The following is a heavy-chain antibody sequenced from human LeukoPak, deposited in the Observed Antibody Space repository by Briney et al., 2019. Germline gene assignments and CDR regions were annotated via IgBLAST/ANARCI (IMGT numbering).Heavy chain of an antibody. CDR2: ISNSSSTI. CDR3: ARGVRRFLEWVSMDV. Sequence: PGGSLRLSCAASGFNFSIYSMSWVRQAPGKGLEWVSYISNSSSTIYYADSVKGRFAISRDNAKNSLYLQMNSLRAEDTAVYYCARGVRRFLEWVSMDVWGKGTTVTVSS. CDR1: GFNFSIYS. J-gene: IGHJ6*03. D-gene: IGHD3-3*01. V-gene: IGHV3-48*01.